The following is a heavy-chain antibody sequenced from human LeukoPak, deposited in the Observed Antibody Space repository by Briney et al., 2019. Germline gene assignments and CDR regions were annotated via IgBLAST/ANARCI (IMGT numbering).Heavy chain of an antibody. Sequence: ASVKVSCKASGYTFTSYDINWVRQATGQGLEWMGWMNPNSGNTGYAQKFQGRVTMTRNTSISTAYMELSSLRSEDTAVYYCARRRVYRSGWQYNWFDPWGQGTLVTVPS. J-gene: IGHJ5*02. V-gene: IGHV1-8*01. CDR2: MNPNSGNT. CDR3: ARRRVYRSGWQYNWFDP. D-gene: IGHD6-19*01. CDR1: GYTFTSYD.